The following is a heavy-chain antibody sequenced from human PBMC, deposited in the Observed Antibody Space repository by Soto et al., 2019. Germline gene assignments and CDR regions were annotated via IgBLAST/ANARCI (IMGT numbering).Heavy chain of an antibody. J-gene: IGHJ5*02. CDR1: GGSISSGDYY. V-gene: IGHV4-61*08. D-gene: IGHD1-26*01. CDR3: ARCLFSYGARFDP. CDR2: IYYSGST. Sequence: SETLSLTCTVSGGSISSGDYYWSWIRQPPGKGLEWIGYIYYSGSTSYNPSLKSRVTISVDTSKNQFSLKLSSVTAADTAVYYCARCLFSYGARFDPWGQGTLVTVSS.